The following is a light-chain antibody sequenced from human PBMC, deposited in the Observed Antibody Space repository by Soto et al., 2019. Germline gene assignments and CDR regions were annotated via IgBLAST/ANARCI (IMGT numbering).Light chain of an antibody. Sequence: DIQMTQSPSTLSASVGDRVTITCRASQNIFSYLAWYQQKPGKAPRLLIYEASTLESGVPSRFSGSGSGTEVTLTIISLQPDDFATFYCQPYKHYWTVGQGTKVEVK. CDR3: QPYKHYWT. CDR1: QNIFSY. J-gene: IGKJ1*01. CDR2: EAS. V-gene: IGKV1-5*03.